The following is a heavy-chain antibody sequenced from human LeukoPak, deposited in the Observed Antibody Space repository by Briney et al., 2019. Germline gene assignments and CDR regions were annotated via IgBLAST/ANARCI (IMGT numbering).Heavy chain of an antibody. J-gene: IGHJ4*02. D-gene: IGHD3-22*01. Sequence: SQTLSLTCAISGYSVSSNSAAWNWIRQSPSRGLEWLGRTYYRSKWYNDYAVSVKSRITINPDTSKNQFSLQLNSVTPKDTAVYYCARVSYYYDSSGYYYYFDYWGQGTLVTVSS. CDR2: TYYRSKWYN. V-gene: IGHV6-1*01. CDR1: GYSVSSNSAA. CDR3: ARVSYYYDSSGYYYYFDY.